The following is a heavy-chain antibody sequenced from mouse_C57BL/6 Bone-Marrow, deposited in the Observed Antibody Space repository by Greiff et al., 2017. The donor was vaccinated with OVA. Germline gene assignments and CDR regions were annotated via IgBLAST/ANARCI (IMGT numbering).Heavy chain of an antibody. CDR1: GFTFSDYG. V-gene: IGHV5-17*01. D-gene: IGHD2-4*01. CDR3: ARPVYDYDFAY. Sequence: EVQLVESGGGLVKPGGSLKLSCAASGFTFSDYGMHWVRQAPEKGLEWVAYISSGSSTIYYAATVQGRFTISRDNAKNTLFLQMTSLRSEDTAMYYCARPVYDYDFAYWGQGTLVTVSA. CDR2: ISSGSSTI. J-gene: IGHJ3*01.